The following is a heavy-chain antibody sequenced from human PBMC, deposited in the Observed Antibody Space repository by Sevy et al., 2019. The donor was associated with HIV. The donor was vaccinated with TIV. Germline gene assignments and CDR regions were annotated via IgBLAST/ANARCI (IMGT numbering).Heavy chain of an antibody. CDR2: INWNGGSS. V-gene: IGHV3-20*01. D-gene: IGHD3-10*01. CDR3: ARIMIGGVIITAWFDR. CDR1: GFPFDDYG. Sequence: GGSLRLSCAASGFPFDDYGMSWVRQAPGKGLEWVSGINWNGGSSGYADSVNGRFTISRDNAKNSMYLQMNSLRAEDTALYHCARIMIGGVIITAWFDRGGQGSLVTVSS. J-gene: IGHJ5*02.